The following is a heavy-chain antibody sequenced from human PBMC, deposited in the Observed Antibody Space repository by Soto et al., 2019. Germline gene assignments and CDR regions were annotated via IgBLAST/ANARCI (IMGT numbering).Heavy chain of an antibody. D-gene: IGHD5-18*01. Sequence: ASVKVSCKASGYTFTSYYMHWVRQAPGQGLEWMGIINPSGGSTSYAQKFQGRVTMTRDTSTSTVYMELSSLRSEDTAVYYCARGTTLDTAMDYFDYWGQGTLVTVSS. V-gene: IGHV1-46*01. CDR3: ARGTTLDTAMDYFDY. J-gene: IGHJ4*02. CDR2: INPSGGST. CDR1: GYTFTSYY.